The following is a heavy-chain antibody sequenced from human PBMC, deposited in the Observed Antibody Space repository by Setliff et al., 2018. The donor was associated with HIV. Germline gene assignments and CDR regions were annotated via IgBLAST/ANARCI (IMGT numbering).Heavy chain of an antibody. CDR1: GYTFASYA. CDR2: INGYNGNT. Sequence: ASVKVSCKASGYTFASYAIHWVRQAPGQRLEWMGWINGYNGNTNYAQNFQGRVTMTTDTTSSTAYMELRSLRSDDTAVYYCVRGSISGMYYFDYWGLGTLVTVSS. V-gene: IGHV1-3*01. D-gene: IGHD5-12*01. CDR3: VRGSISGMYYFDY. J-gene: IGHJ4*02.